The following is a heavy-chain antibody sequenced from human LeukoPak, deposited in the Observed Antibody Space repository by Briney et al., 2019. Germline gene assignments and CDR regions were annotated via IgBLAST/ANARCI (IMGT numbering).Heavy chain of an antibody. J-gene: IGHJ5*02. CDR1: GYSISSGYY. CDR2: IYHSGST. D-gene: IGHD6-13*01. V-gene: IGHV4-38-2*02. Sequence: SQTLSLTCTVSGYSISSGYYWGWIRPPPGKGLEWIGSIYHSGSTYYNPSLKSRVTISVDTSKNQFSLKLSSVTAADTAVYYCARGSSWYPNWFDPWGQGTLVTVSS. CDR3: ARGSSWYPNWFDP.